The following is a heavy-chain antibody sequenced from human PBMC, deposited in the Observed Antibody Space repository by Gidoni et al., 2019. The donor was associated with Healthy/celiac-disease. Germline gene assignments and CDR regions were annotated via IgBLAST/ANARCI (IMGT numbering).Heavy chain of an antibody. Sequence: EVQLVESGGGLVQPGGSLRLSCAASGFTFSSYIMNWVRQAPGKGREWVSYISSSSSTIYYTDSVKGRFTISRDNAKNSLYLQMNSLRDEDTAVYYCARGPTVTTNYYYYMDVWGKGTTVTVSS. CDR1: GFTFSSYI. J-gene: IGHJ6*03. CDR3: ARGPTVTTNYYYYMDV. V-gene: IGHV3-48*02. CDR2: ISSSSSTI. D-gene: IGHD4-17*01.